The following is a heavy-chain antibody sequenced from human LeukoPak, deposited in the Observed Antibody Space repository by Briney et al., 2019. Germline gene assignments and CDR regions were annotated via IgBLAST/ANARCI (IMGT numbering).Heavy chain of an antibody. CDR3: ARVDSKSGSSFSAS. V-gene: IGHV3-30-3*01. Sequence: GSLRLSCAASGLSFSRYAMQWVRQAPGKGLERVPAVSSDGTDKYHADSVKGRFTVSRDNSRNTLSLQIHSLKPEDTAVYYCARVDSKSGSSFSASWGQGALVIVSS. CDR2: VSSDGTDK. CDR1: GLSFSRYA. D-gene: IGHD6-13*01. J-gene: IGHJ4*02.